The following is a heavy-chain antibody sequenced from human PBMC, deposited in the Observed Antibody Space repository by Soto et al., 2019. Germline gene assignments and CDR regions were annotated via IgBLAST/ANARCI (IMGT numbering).Heavy chain of an antibody. J-gene: IGHJ6*02. CDR2: IHTSGQAT. Sequence: GRFLSLSCSVSGIVFKSDARHCVRRTPGQGLEYVSSIHTSGQATFYADAVKGRFTASRDNSKNTLDLELTSLKHEDTAVYYCVKGRSKNCNITTCGLWMDAWGQGTTVTVSS. CDR3: VKGRSKNCNITTCGLWMDA. V-gene: IGHV3-64D*06. D-gene: IGHD3-22*01. CDR1: GIVFKSDA.